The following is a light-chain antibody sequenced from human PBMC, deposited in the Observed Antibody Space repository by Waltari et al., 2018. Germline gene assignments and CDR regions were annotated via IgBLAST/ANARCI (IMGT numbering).Light chain of an antibody. CDR2: GTS. J-gene: IGLJ2*01. CDR1: SSNNGANYD. V-gene: IGLV1-40*01. CDR3: QSYDRSLDGYVV. Sequence: QSVLTQPPSVSGAPGPRVTIPCTGTSSNNGANYDVHWYQHLPGTAPKVLIYGTSNRPSGVPDRFSGSKSGTSASLAISGLQAEDEADYYCQSYDRSLDGYVVFGGGTKLTVL.